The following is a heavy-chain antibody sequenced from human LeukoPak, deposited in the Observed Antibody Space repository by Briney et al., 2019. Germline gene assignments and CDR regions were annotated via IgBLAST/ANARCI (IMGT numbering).Heavy chain of an antibody. Sequence: GGSLRLSCAASGFTFSSYTMNRVRQAPGKGLEWVSSISSSSSYTFYADSVKGRFTISRDNAKNSLYLQMNSLRAEDTAVYYCARVRDLYRDYWGQGTPVTVSS. D-gene: IGHD2-2*02. V-gene: IGHV3-21*01. CDR1: GFTFSSYT. J-gene: IGHJ4*02. CDR2: ISSSSSYT. CDR3: ARVRDLYRDY.